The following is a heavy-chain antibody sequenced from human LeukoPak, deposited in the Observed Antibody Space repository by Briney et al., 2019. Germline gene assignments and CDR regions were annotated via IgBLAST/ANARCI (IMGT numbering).Heavy chain of an antibody. CDR3: AKGFPYCTNGVWPYYFDY. D-gene: IGHD2-8*01. CDR1: GFTFSSYG. CDR2: IWYDGSNK. V-gene: IGHV3-33*06. J-gene: IGHJ4*02. Sequence: GGTLRLSCAASGFTFSSYGMHCVREAPGKGLEWGVVIWYDGSNKYYADSVKGRFTISRDNSKNTLYLQMNSLRGEDTAVYYWAKGFPYCTNGVWPYYFDYSGQGNLVSVSS.